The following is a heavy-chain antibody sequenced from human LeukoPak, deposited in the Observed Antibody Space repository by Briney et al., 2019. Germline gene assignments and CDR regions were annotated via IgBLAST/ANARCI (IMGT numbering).Heavy chain of an antibody. D-gene: IGHD2-2*01. CDR2: ISSSSSYV. CDR1: GFTFSSYS. J-gene: IGHJ6*02. CDR3: ARDSYCSGTSCYAGYYGMDV. V-gene: IGHV3-21*01. Sequence: PGGSLRLSCAASGFTFSSYSMNWVRQAPGKGLEWVSSISSSSSYVYYADSVRGRFTISRDNAKNSLYLQMNSLRAEDTAVYYCARDSYCSGTSCYAGYYGMDVWGQGTTVTVSS.